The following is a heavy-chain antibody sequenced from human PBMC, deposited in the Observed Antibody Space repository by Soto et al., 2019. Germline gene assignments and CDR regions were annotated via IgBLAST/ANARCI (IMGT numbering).Heavy chain of an antibody. CDR2: INHSGST. J-gene: IGHJ5*02. V-gene: IGHV4-34*01. CDR1: GGSFSGYY. CDR3: ARGLGITMVRGARGNWFDP. Sequence: SETLSLTCAVYGGSFSGYYWSWIRQPPGKGLEWIGEINHSGSTNYNPSLKSRVTISVDTSKNQFSLKLSSVTAADTAVYYCARGLGITMVRGARGNWFDPWGQGTLVT. D-gene: IGHD3-10*01.